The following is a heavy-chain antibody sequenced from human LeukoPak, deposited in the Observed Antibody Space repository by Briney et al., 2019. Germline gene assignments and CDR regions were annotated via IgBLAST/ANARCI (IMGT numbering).Heavy chain of an antibody. J-gene: IGHJ4*02. V-gene: IGHV3-74*01. CDR1: GFTFGSPW. D-gene: IGHD3-16*02. CDR3: ARGTAGYHSSYFDY. CDR2: INSDGSAT. Sequence: GGSLRLSCAASGFTFGSPWMHWVRQAPGKGLVWVSRINSDGSATAYADSVKGRFTISRDNAESTLYLQMNSLRAEDTAVYYCARGTAGYHSSYFDYWGQGTLVTVPS.